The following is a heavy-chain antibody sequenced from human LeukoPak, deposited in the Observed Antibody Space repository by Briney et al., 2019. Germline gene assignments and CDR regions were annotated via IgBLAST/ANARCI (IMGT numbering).Heavy chain of an antibody. CDR1: GFTFSSYE. D-gene: IGHD6-13*01. J-gene: IGHJ5*02. CDR2: MSSSGNTV. Sequence: PGGSLRLSCAASGFTFSSYEMNWVRQAPGKGLEWVSYMSSSGNTVFYADSVKGRFTISRDNAKNSLYLQMNSLRAQDTAVYFCARDRPGGSSWSRFDPWGQGTLVTVSS. V-gene: IGHV3-48*03. CDR3: ARDRPGGSSWSRFDP.